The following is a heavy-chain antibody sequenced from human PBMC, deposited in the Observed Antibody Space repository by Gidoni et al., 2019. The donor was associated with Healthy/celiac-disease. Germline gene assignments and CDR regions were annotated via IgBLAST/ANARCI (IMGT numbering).Heavy chain of an antibody. Sequence: QVQLQQWGAGLLKPSETLSLTCAVHGGSFSGYYWSWIRQPPGKGLEWIGEINHSGSTNYNPSLKSRVTISVDTSKNQFSLKLSSVTAADTAVYYCARAPRTYCSSTSCHRPFDYWGQGTLVTVSS. D-gene: IGHD2-2*01. CDR1: GGSFSGYY. V-gene: IGHV4-34*01. J-gene: IGHJ4*02. CDR2: INHSGST. CDR3: ARAPRTYCSSTSCHRPFDY.